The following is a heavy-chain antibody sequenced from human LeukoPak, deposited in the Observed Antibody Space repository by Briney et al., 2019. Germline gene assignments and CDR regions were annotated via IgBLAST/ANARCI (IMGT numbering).Heavy chain of an antibody. Sequence: GGSLRLSCAASGFTFSSYAMSWVRQAPGKGLEWVSAISGSGGSTYYADSVKGRFTISRDNSKNTLYLQMNSLRAEDTAVYYCAKDQRMGYDFWSGYQILYAIDYWGQGTLVTVSS. V-gene: IGHV3-23*01. D-gene: IGHD3-3*01. CDR2: ISGSGGST. J-gene: IGHJ4*02. CDR3: AKDQRMGYDFWSGYQILYAIDY. CDR1: GFTFSSYA.